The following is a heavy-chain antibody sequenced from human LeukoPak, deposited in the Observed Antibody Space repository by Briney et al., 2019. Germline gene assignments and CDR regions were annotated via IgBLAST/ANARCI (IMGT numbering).Heavy chain of an antibody. Sequence: GGSLRLSCAASGFTFSSYGMHWVRQAPGKGLEWVAVISYDGSNKYYADSVKGRFTISRDNSKNTLYLQMNSLRAEDTAVYYCAKETRIGTPDYWGRGTLVTVSS. V-gene: IGHV3-30*18. CDR2: ISYDGSNK. J-gene: IGHJ4*02. D-gene: IGHD6-13*01. CDR1: GFTFSSYG. CDR3: AKETRIGTPDY.